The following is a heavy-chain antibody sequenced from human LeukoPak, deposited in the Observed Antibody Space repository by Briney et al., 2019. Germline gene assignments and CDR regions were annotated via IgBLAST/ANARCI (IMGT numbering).Heavy chain of an antibody. Sequence: GASVQVSCKASGYTFTSYGISWVRQAPGQGLEWMGIINPSIDSINYARKFQRRVTMTSDTSTSTVYMELSDLRSEDTAVYYCAREWRIQLYLPDYWGQGTLVTVSS. CDR2: INPSIDSI. CDR3: AREWRIQLYLPDY. V-gene: IGHV1-46*01. D-gene: IGHD5-18*01. CDR1: GYTFTSYG. J-gene: IGHJ4*02.